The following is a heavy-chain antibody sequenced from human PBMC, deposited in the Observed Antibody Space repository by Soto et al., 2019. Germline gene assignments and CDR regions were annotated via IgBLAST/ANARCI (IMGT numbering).Heavy chain of an antibody. CDR2: VYHSGGA. CDR3: ARASASSLVRGAVIN. V-gene: IGHV4-4*02. J-gene: IGHJ4*02. Sequence: QVLLQESGPGLVKPSETLSLTCALSGASISSDNWWTWVRQSPGKGLEWIGEVYHSGGANYNPSLKSRVTISVDSYVNHFSLRLNSVTAADTALYFCARASASSLVRGAVINWGRGTQVTVSS. CDR1: GASISSDNW. D-gene: IGHD3-10*01.